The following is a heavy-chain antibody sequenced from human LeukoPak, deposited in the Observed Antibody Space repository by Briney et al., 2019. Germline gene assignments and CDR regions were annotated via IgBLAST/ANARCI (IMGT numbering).Heavy chain of an antibody. J-gene: IGHJ3*02. Sequence: PGESLKISCKGSGYTFTNYWIGWVRQLPGKGLEWMGIMYPGDSDTKYSPSFQGQVTISADKSITTAYVQWNSLKASDTAMYYCVRGRHPDGFKEDAFDIWGQGTMVTVSS. CDR2: MYPGDSDT. D-gene: IGHD5-24*01. CDR3: VRGRHPDGFKEDAFDI. V-gene: IGHV5-51*01. CDR1: GYTFTNYW.